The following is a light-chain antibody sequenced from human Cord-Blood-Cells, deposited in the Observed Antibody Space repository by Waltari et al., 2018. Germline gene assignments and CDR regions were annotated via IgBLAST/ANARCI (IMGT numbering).Light chain of an antibody. Sequence: DIVMTQSPDSLAVSLGERATINCKSSQSVLYSSNNKNYLAWYQQKPGQPPKLLIYWASTRESGVPDRFSGSGSGTDFTLTISSLQAEDVAGYYCQQYYSTPYSFGQWTKLDIK. CDR1: QSVLYSSNNKNY. J-gene: IGKJ2*03. CDR2: WAS. CDR3: QQYYSTPYS. V-gene: IGKV4-1*01.